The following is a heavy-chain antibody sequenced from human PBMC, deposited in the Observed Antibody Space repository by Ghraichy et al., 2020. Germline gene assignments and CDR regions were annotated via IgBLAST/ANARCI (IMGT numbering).Heavy chain of an antibody. J-gene: IGHJ4*02. CDR2: ITGSGDDT. V-gene: IGHV3-23*01. CDR3: AKGSSVHRPYYFDY. Sequence: GGSLRLSCVASGFTFRSYAMGWVRQAPGKGLELEWFSAITGSGDDTYYADSVKGRFTISRDNSKNTLYLQMNSLTAEDTALYYCAKGSSVHRPYYFDYWGQGALVTVSS. CDR1: GFTFRSYA.